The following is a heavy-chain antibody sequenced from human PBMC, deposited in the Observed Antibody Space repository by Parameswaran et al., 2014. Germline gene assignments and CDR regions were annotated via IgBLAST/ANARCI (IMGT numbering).Heavy chain of an antibody. V-gene: IGHV4-31*03. CDR3: ARVTHNGEILWFDY. D-gene: IGHD4-17*01. CDR1: GGSISSGGYY. Sequence: SETLRLSCTVSGGSISSGGYYWSWIRQHPGKGLEWIGYIYYSGSTYYNPSLKSRVTISVDTSKNQFSLKLSSVTAADTAVYYCARVTHNGEILWFDYWGQGTLVTVSS. CDR2: IYYSGST. J-gene: IGHJ4*02.